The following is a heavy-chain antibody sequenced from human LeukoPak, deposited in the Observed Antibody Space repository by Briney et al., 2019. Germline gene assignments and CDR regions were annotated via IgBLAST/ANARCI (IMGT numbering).Heavy chain of an antibody. J-gene: IGHJ4*02. D-gene: IGHD6-19*01. V-gene: IGHV3-23*01. CDR1: GFTFSSYA. Sequence: GGSLRLSCAASGFTFSSYAMSWVRQAPGKGLEWVSAISGSGGSTYYADSVKGRFTNSRDNSKNTLYLQMNSLRAEDTAVYYCAKDPNYSSGWYFDYWGQGTLVTVSS. CDR3: AKDPNYSSGWYFDY. CDR2: ISGSGGST.